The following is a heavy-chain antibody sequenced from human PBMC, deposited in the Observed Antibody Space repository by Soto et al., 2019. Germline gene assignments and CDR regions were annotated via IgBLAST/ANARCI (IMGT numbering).Heavy chain of an antibody. V-gene: IGHV3-30*18. CDR3: AKDRGRGQKKYYFDY. J-gene: IGHJ4*02. CDR1: GFTFSSYG. D-gene: IGHD3-10*01. Sequence: QVQLVESGGGVVQPGRSLRLSCAASGFTFSSYGMHWVRQAPGKGLEWVAVISYDGSNKYYADSVKGRFTISRDNSKNTLYLQMNSLRAEDTAVYYCAKDRGRGQKKYYFDYWGQGTLVTVSS. CDR2: ISYDGSNK.